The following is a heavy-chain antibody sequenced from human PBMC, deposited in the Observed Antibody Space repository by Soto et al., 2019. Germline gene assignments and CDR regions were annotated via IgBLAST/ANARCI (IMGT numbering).Heavy chain of an antibody. D-gene: IGHD3-3*01. V-gene: IGHV4-4*07. CDR2: VYSSGGT. Sequence: TSETLSLTCTVSGVSMSSYYWTWIRQPAGKGLEWIGRVYSSGGTHYNPSLKSRVTISLDTSKNQFSLRLLSVTDADTAVYYCARGQRFSDWFDPWGQGTLVTVSS. CDR3: ARGQRFSDWFDP. J-gene: IGHJ5*02. CDR1: GVSMSSYY.